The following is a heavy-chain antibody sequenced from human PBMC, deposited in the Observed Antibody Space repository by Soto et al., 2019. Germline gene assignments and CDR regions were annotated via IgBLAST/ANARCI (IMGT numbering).Heavy chain of an antibody. CDR3: AKQTSGWYKNWFDP. J-gene: IGHJ5*02. D-gene: IGHD6-19*01. Sequence: GVSLRLSSAASGFTFSSYAMVWVRQWPGKGLEWVAVVSIGGSTHYADSVRGRFTISRDNSKNTLYLQMNSLRAEDTAVYYCAKQTSGWYKNWFDPWGQGTLVTVSS. CDR2: VSIGGST. V-gene: IGHV3-23*01. CDR1: GFTFSSYA.